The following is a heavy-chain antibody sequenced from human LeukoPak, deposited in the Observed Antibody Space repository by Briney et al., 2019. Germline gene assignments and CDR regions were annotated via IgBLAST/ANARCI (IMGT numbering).Heavy chain of an antibody. Sequence: SETLSLTCTVSGGSISSYYWSWIRQPAGKGLEWIGRIYTSGSTNYNPSLKSRVTMSVDTSKNQFSLKLSSVTAADTAVYYCARDPDKGTEAAFDIWGQGTMVTVSS. CDR3: ARDPDKGTEAAFDI. CDR1: GGSISSYY. D-gene: IGHD1-14*01. CDR2: IYTSGST. J-gene: IGHJ3*02. V-gene: IGHV4-4*07.